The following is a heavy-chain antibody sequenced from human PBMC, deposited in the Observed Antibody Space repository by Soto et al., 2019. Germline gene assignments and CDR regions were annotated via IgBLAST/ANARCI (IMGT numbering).Heavy chain of an antibody. V-gene: IGHV1-69*06. CDR2: IIPSFATG. CDR3: ARSYYGSGSYYNDQRASPQEPFWFDP. D-gene: IGHD3-10*01. CDR1: GGTFGNSA. Sequence: ASVKVSCKASGGTFGNSAISWVRQAPGQGLEWMGGIIPSFATGNSAPEFQGRLTITAGKSTTTAYMELSSLRSEDTAVYYCARSYYGSGSYYNDQRASPQEPFWFDPWGQGTLVTVSS. J-gene: IGHJ5*02.